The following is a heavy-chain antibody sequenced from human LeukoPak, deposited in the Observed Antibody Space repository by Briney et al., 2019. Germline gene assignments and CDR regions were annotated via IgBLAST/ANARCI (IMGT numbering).Heavy chain of an antibody. CDR2: ISSGSSYI. CDR3: ARAGPDILTGYYNVLGY. D-gene: IGHD3-9*01. J-gene: IGHJ4*02. CDR1: GFTFSSYS. Sequence: GGSLRLSCAASGFTFSSYSMNWVRQAPGKGLEWVSSISSGSSYIYYADSVKGRFTISRDNAKNSLYLQMNSLRAEDTAVYYCARAGPDILTGYYNVLGYWGQGTLVTVSS. V-gene: IGHV3-21*01.